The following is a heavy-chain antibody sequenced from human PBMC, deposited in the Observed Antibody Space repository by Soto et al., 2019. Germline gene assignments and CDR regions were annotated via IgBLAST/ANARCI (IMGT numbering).Heavy chain of an antibody. CDR2: ISPSGSTV. CDR1: GFTFSSYW. CDR3: ARRGKPPIEYNYAVDV. Sequence: PGGSLRLSCAASGFTFSSYWMNWVRQAPGKGLEWISYISPSGSTVYYAESVQGRFTISRDSDKNSLYLQMSSLRDEDTAVYYCARRGKPPIEYNYAVDVWGQGTTVTVSS. J-gene: IGHJ6*02. V-gene: IGHV3-48*02. D-gene: IGHD1-26*01.